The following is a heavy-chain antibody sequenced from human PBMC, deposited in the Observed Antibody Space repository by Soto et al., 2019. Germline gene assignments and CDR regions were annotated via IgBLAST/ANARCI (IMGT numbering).Heavy chain of an antibody. V-gene: IGHV4-59*01. CDR3: ASLPYYDFWSGVPP. J-gene: IGHJ5*02. D-gene: IGHD3-3*01. CDR2: IYYSGST. Sequence: SETLSLTCTVSGGSISTYYWSWIRQPPGKGLEWIGYIYYSGSTNYNPSLKSRVTISVDTSKNQFSLKLSSVTAADTAVYYCASLPYYDFWSGVPPWGQGTLVTVSS. CDR1: GGSISTYY.